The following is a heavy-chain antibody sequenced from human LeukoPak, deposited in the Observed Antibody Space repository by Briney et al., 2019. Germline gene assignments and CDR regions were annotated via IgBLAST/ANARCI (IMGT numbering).Heavy chain of an antibody. D-gene: IGHD2-15*01. CDR3: ARHCSGGSCYFSFDY. Sequence: PSETLSLTCAVSGYSISSGYYWGWIRQPPGKGLEWIVSIYHSGSTYYNPSLKSRVTISVDTSKNQFSLKLSSVTAADTAVYYCARHCSGGSCYFSFDYWGQGTLVTVSS. CDR1: GYSISSGYY. V-gene: IGHV4-38-2*01. J-gene: IGHJ4*02. CDR2: IYHSGST.